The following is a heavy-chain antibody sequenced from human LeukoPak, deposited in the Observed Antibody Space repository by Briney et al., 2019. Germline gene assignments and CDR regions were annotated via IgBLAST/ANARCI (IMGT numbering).Heavy chain of an antibody. V-gene: IGHV3-66*01. CDR2: IYSGGTT. CDR1: GFTVSGYY. D-gene: IGHD3-9*01. J-gene: IGHJ4*02. CDR3: ARTVTATGIDYFDY. Sequence: GGSLRLSCAASGFTVSGYYMNWVRQAPGKGLEWVSVIYSGGTTYYADSVKGRFTISRDNSKNTLYLQLNSLRVEDTALYYCARTVTATGIDYFDYWGQGTLVTVS.